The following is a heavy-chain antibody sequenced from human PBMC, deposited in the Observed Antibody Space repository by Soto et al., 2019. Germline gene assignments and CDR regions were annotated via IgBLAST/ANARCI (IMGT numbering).Heavy chain of an antibody. D-gene: IGHD3-10*01. CDR3: AKDRRITMVRGVPRGFDP. CDR1: GFTFSNYP. V-gene: IGHV3-23*01. J-gene: IGHJ4*01. CDR2: ISGSGETP. Sequence: PGGSLRLSCAASGFTFSNYPMSWVRQAPGKGLEWVSGISGSGETPYYADSVKGRSTISRENYKNMLYLQMNSLRAEETAVYYCAKDRRITMVRGVPRGFDPWGQGNLVTVSS.